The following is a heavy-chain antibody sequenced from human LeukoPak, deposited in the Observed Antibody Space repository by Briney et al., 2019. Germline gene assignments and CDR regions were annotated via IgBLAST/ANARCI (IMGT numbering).Heavy chain of an antibody. J-gene: IGHJ4*02. CDR1: GFSFTTYW. Sequence: GGSLRLSCAASGFSFTTYWMSWVRQAPGKGLEWVSGISWNSGSIGYADSVKGRFTISRDNAKNSLYLQMNSLRAEDMALYYCAKSRTVKGNFDYWGQGTLVTVSS. V-gene: IGHV3-9*03. CDR3: AKSRTVKGNFDY. D-gene: IGHD4-17*01. CDR2: ISWNSGSI.